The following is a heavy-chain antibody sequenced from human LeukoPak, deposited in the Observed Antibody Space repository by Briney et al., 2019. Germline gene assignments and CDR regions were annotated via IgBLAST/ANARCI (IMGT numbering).Heavy chain of an antibody. CDR3: VKTPYSSTWYVGDY. J-gene: IGHJ4*02. CDR2: INSDGDST. D-gene: IGHD2/OR15-2a*01. V-gene: IGHV3-64D*06. CDR1: GFTFSSYA. Sequence: PGGSLRLSCSASGFTFSSYAMHWIRQAAGEGLEYVSAINSDGDSTYYADSVKGRFTISRDNSKNTLYLQMSSLRPEDSAVYYCVKTPYSSTWYVGDYWGQGTLVTVSS.